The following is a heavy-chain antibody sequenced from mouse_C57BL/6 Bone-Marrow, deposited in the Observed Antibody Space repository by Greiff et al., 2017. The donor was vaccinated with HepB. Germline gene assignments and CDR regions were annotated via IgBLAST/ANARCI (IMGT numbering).Heavy chain of an antibody. D-gene: IGHD2-3*01. CDR2: INPYNGGT. V-gene: IGHV1-19*01. Sequence: EVQLVESGPVLVKPGASVKMSCKASGYTFTDYYMNWVKQSHGKSLEWIGVINPYNGGTSYNQKFKGKATLTVDKSSSTAYMELNSLTSEDSAVYYCARKGDGPYYFDYWGQGTTLTVSS. CDR1: GYTFTDYY. CDR3: ARKGDGPYYFDY. J-gene: IGHJ2*01.